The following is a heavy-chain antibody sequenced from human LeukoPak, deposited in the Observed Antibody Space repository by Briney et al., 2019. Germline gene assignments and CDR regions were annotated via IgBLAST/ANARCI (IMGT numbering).Heavy chain of an antibody. CDR2: IYSDGTT. CDR1: GASTTSYY. Sequence: ASETLSLTCSVSGASTTSYYWNWIRQAPGKGLEWIGYIYSDGTTSYSPSLRSRVTISIDTSRNQFSLKLSSVTAADAAVYYCARDTRSHDTSGYYYFDYWGQGALVTVSS. J-gene: IGHJ4*02. CDR3: ARDTRSHDTSGYYYFDY. V-gene: IGHV4-59*01. D-gene: IGHD3-22*01.